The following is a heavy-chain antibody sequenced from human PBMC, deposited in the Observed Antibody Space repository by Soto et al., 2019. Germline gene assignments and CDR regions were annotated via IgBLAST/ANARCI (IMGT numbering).Heavy chain of an antibody. CDR2: IYYSGST. CDR3: AREDSGSYLCWYDP. J-gene: IGHJ5*02. V-gene: IGHV4-59*01. CDR1: GGSISSYY. Sequence: PSETLSLTCTVSGGSISSYYWSWIRQPPGKGLEWIGYIYYSGSTNYNPSLKSRVTISVDTSKNQFSLKLSSVTAADTAVYYCAREDSGSYLCWYDPWGQGTLVTVSS. D-gene: IGHD3-10*01.